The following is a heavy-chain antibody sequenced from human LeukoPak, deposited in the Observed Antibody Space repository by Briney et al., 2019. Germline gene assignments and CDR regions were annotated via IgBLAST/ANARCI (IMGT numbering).Heavy chain of an antibody. Sequence: GGSLRLSCAASGFTFSSYSMNWVRQAPGKGLEWVSSISSSSSYIYYADSVKGRFTISRDNAKNSLYLQMNSLRAEDTAVYYCARDPGSYIVVVTVPYGMDVWGQGTTVTVSS. V-gene: IGHV3-21*01. J-gene: IGHJ6*02. CDR3: ARDPGSYIVVVTVPYGMDV. CDR1: GFTFSSYS. CDR2: ISSSSSYI. D-gene: IGHD2-21*02.